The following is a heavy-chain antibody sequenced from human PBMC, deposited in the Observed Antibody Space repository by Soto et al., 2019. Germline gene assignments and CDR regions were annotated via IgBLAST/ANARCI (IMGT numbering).Heavy chain of an antibody. J-gene: IGHJ6*02. CDR2: TYYRSKWYN. V-gene: IGHV6-1*01. D-gene: IGHD2-2*02. Sequence: SQTLSLTCAISGDSVSSNSAAWNWIRQSPSRGLEWLGRTYYRSKWYNDYAVSVKSRITINPDTSKNQFSLQLNSVTPEDTAVYYCARGPYQLLYADNSYTDMDVCGQDTTLNVSS. CDR1: GDSVSSNSAA. CDR3: ARGPYQLLYADNSYTDMDV.